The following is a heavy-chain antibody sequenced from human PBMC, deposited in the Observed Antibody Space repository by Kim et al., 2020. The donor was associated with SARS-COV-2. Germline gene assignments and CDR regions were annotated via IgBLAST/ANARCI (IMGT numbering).Heavy chain of an antibody. Sequence: GGSLRLSCAASGFTVSSSYMSWVRQAPGKGLEWVAVIYSGGSTYYADSAKGRFTISRDNSKNTPYLQMNSLRADDTAVYYCARRRSTSWSLDYWVQGTLV. V-gene: IGHV3-53*01. J-gene: IGHJ4*02. CDR1: GFTVSSSY. CDR3: ARRRSTSWSLDY. D-gene: IGHD6-13*01. CDR2: IYSGGST.